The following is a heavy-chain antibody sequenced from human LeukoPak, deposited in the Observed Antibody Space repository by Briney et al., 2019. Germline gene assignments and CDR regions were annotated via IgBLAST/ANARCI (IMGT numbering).Heavy chain of an antibody. Sequence: PETLSLTCTVSGGSISSYYWSWIRQPPGKGLEWIGYIYYSGSTNYNPSLKSRVTISVDTSKNQFSLKLSSVTAADTAVYYCARVGGSSSVDYWGQGTLVTVSS. V-gene: IGHV4-59*01. CDR3: ARVGGSSSVDY. CDR2: IYYSGST. J-gene: IGHJ4*02. CDR1: GGSISSYY. D-gene: IGHD6-6*01.